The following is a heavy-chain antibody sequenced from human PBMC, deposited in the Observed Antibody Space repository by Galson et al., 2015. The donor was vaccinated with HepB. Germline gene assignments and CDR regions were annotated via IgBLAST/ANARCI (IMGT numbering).Heavy chain of an antibody. Sequence: SLRLSCAASGLTFSYYAMSWVRQAPGKGLEWVSAITPSGDNTYSADSMKGRFTISRDNSKNTLFLQMNSLRADDTAIYFCAKVFPEKTSGWYRQALYYFDSWGQGTRVTVSS. CDR3: AKVFPEKTSGWYRQALYYFDS. CDR2: ITPSGDNT. V-gene: IGHV3-23*01. J-gene: IGHJ4*02. CDR1: GLTFSYYA. D-gene: IGHD6-19*01.